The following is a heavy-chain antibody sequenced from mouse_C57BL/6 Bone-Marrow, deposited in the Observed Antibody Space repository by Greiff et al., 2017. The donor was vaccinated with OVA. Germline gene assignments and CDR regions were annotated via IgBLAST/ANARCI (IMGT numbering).Heavy chain of an antibody. CDR3: ARPGYDYDEAWFAY. V-gene: IGHV1-26*01. CDR1: GYTFTDYY. J-gene: IGHJ3*01. D-gene: IGHD2-4*01. CDR2: INPSNGGT. Sequence: VQLQQSGPELVKPGASVKLSCEASGYTFTDYYMNWVKQSHGKSLEWIGDINPSNGGTSYNQKFKGKATLTVDKSSSTAYMELRSLTSEDSAVYYCARPGYDYDEAWFAYWGQGTLVTVSA.